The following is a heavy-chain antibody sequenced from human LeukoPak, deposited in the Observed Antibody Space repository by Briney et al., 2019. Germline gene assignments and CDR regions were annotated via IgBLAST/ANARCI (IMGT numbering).Heavy chain of an antibody. CDR2: ISYDGSNK. CDR1: GFTFSSYA. D-gene: IGHD7-27*01. J-gene: IGHJ4*02. V-gene: IGHV3-30-3*01. Sequence: GRSLRLSCAASGFTFSSYAMHWVRQAPGKGLEWVAVISYDGSNKYYADSAKGRFTISRDNSKNTLYLQMNSLRAEDTAVYYCARVVVKLGAPYGGGLDYWGQGTLVTVSS. CDR3: ARVVVKLGAPYGGGLDY.